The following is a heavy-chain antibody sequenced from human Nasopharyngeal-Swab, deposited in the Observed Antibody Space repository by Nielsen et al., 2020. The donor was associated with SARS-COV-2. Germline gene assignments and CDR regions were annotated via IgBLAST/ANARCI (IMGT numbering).Heavy chain of an antibody. J-gene: IGHJ5*02. CDR3: ARGRPTPRYYGSGSYYNVGWFDP. CDR1: GGSFSGYY. CDR2: INHSGST. D-gene: IGHD3-10*01. V-gene: IGHV4-34*01. Sequence: GSLRLSCAVYGGSFSGYYWSWIRQPPGKGLEWIGEINHSGSTNYNPSLKGRVTISVDTSKNQFSLKLSSVTAADTAVYYCARGRPTPRYYGSGSYYNVGWFDPWGQGTLVTVSS.